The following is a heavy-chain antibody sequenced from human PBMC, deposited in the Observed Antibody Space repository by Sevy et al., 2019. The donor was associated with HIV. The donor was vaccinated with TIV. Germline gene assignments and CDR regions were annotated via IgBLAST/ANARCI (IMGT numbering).Heavy chain of an antibody. Sequence: SETLSLTCSVSGASISSTIYYWAWIRQSPGKGLEWFGSIHHSGSTYYNLSLKSRVTISVDTSKIQFSLKMNSVTAADTAVYYCAKHCSHYFDNSGSGEAFDIWGQGTKVTVSS. J-gene: IGHJ3*02. V-gene: IGHV4-39*01. D-gene: IGHD3-22*01. CDR3: AKHCSHYFDNSGSGEAFDI. CDR1: GASISSTIYY. CDR2: IHHSGST.